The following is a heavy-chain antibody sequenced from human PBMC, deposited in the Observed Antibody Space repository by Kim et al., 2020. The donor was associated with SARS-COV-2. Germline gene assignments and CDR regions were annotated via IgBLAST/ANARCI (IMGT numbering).Heavy chain of an antibody. CDR1: GYTFTSYY. CDR2: INPSGGST. V-gene: IGHV1-46*01. J-gene: IGHJ5*02. Sequence: ASVKVSCKASGYTFTSYYMHWVRQAPGQGLEWMGIINPSGGSTSYAQKFQGRVTMTRDTSTSTVYMELSSLRSEDTAVYYCARGERGYSYGGRAWFDPWGQGTLVTVSS. D-gene: IGHD5-18*01. CDR3: ARGERGYSYGGRAWFDP.